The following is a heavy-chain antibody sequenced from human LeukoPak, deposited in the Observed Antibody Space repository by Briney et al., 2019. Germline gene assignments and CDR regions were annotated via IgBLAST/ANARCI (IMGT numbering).Heavy chain of an antibody. CDR2: IIPIFGTA. CDR3: ARDVGITVADSFDP. J-gene: IGHJ5*02. CDR1: GGTFSSYA. D-gene: IGHD6-13*01. Sequence: ASVKVSCKASGGTFSSYAISWVRQAPGQGLEWMGGIIPIFGTANYAQKFQGRVTITADKPTSTVYMEVRGLRSDDTAMYYCARDVGITVADSFDPWGQGTLVTVSS. V-gene: IGHV1-69*06.